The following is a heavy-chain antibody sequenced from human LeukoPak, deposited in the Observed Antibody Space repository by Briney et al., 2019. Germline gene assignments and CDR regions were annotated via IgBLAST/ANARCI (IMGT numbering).Heavy chain of an antibody. D-gene: IGHD3-22*01. CDR3: ARSGGRNYYDTNPFDY. CDR2: IYYSGST. J-gene: IGHJ4*02. Sequence: SETLSLTCIVSGGSISSGDYYWSWIRQPPGKGLEWIGYIYYSGSTYYNPSLKSRVTISVDTSKNQFSLKLSSVTAADTAVYYCARSGGRNYYDTNPFDYWGQGTLVTVSS. CDR1: GGSISSGDYY. V-gene: IGHV4-30-4*01.